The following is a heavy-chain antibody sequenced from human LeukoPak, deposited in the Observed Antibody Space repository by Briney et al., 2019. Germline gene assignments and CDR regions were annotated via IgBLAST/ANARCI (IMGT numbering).Heavy chain of an antibody. V-gene: IGHV1-2*02. J-gene: IGHJ4*02. D-gene: IGHD1-26*01. CDR1: GYTFTAHY. Sequence: ASVKVSCKTSGYTFTAHYLHWVRQAPGQGLEWMGYIDPNINGAIYAQKFQGRVTLTRDTSISTVFMELSSLTSDDTAIYYCARESGSFDYWGQGTLVTVSS. CDR2: IDPNINGA. CDR3: ARESGSFDY.